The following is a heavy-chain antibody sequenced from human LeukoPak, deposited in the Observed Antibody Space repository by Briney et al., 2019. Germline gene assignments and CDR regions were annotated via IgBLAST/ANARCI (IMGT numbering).Heavy chain of an antibody. J-gene: IGHJ6*03. Sequence: PSETLSLTCTVSGGSISSYYWTWIRQPAGKGLEWIGRIYTSGSTNYNPSLKSRVTMSVDTSKSQFSLKLSSVTAADTAVYYCARESSSLSPYYYYMDVWGKGTTVTVSS. CDR1: GGSISSYY. CDR3: ARESSSLSPYYYYMDV. V-gene: IGHV4-4*07. CDR2: IYTSGST. D-gene: IGHD2-2*01.